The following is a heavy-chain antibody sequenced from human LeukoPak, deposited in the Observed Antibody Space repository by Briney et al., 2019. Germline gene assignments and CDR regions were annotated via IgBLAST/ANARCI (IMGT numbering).Heavy chain of an antibody. Sequence: SETLSLTCTVSGDSISSSSYYWGWIRQPPGTGLEWIGSIYYTGYTYDNPSLRSRITMSVDTPKNQFSLKLSSVTAADTAVYYCARGDGRFWGQGTLVTVSS. J-gene: IGHJ4*02. CDR3: ARGDGRF. V-gene: IGHV4-39*07. D-gene: IGHD1-26*01. CDR1: GDSISSSSYY. CDR2: IYYTGYT.